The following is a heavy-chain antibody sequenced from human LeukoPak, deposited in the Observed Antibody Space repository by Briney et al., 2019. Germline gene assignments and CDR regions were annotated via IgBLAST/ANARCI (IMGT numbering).Heavy chain of an antibody. CDR3: ARVNDFWSGYSYYFDY. V-gene: IGHV4-30-2*01. Sequence: KPSQTLSLTCAVSGGSISSGGYSWSWIRQPPGKGLEWIGYIYHSGSTYYNPSLKSRVTISVDRSKNQFSLKLSSVTAADTAVYYCARVNDFWSGYSYYFDYWGQGTLVTVSS. D-gene: IGHD3-3*01. CDR1: GGSISSGGYS. J-gene: IGHJ4*02. CDR2: IYHSGST.